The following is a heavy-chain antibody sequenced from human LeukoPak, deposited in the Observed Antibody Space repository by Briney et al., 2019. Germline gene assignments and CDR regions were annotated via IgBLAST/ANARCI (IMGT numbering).Heavy chain of an antibody. CDR1: GYTFTSYY. CDR2: INPSGGST. V-gene: IGHV1-46*01. D-gene: IGHD3-3*01. J-gene: IGHJ4*02. Sequence: ASVTVSCKASGYTFTSYYMHWVRQAPGQGLEWMGIINPSGGSTSYAQKFQGRVTMTRDTSTSTVYMELSSLRSEDTAVYYCARVGAGVSYYDFWSGYFSLDYWGQGTLVTVSS. CDR3: ARVGAGVSYYDFWSGYFSLDY.